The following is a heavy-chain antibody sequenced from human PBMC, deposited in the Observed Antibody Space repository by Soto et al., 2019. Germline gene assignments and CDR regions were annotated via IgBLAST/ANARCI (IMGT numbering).Heavy chain of an antibody. Sequence: HPGGSLRLSCAASGFTFSSYAMHWDRQAPGKGLEWVAVISYDGSNKYYADSVKGRFTISRDNSKNTLYLQMNSLRAEDTAVYYCARDREYSSSFGGGYYYYYGMDVWGQGSTVTVSS. D-gene: IGHD6-6*01. V-gene: IGHV3-30-3*01. J-gene: IGHJ6*02. CDR1: GFTFSSYA. CDR2: ISYDGSNK. CDR3: ARDREYSSSFGGGYYYYYGMDV.